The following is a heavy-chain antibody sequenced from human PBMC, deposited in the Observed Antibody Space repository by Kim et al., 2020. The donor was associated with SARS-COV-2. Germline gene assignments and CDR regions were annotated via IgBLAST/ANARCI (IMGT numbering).Heavy chain of an antibody. D-gene: IGHD6-13*01. Sequence: TNYNPSLKSRVTISVDTSKNQFSLKLSSVTAADTAVYYCARQVAAAGIDYWAREPWSPSPQ. CDR2: T. J-gene: IGHJ4*02. CDR3: ARQVAAAGIDY. V-gene: IGHV4-34*01.